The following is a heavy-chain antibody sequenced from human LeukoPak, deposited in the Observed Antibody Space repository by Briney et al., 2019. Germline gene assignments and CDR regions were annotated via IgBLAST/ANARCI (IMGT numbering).Heavy chain of an antibody. Sequence: GGSLRLSCAAPGFTFSSNWMSWVRQAPGKGLEWVANIKQDGTEKDYVDSVKARFTISRDNAKSSLYLQMNSLRAEDTAVYYCARSGNGFGYWGQGALVTVSS. D-gene: IGHD2-8*01. J-gene: IGHJ4*02. CDR2: IKQDGTEK. CDR3: ARSGNGFGY. V-gene: IGHV3-7*01. CDR1: GFTFSSNW.